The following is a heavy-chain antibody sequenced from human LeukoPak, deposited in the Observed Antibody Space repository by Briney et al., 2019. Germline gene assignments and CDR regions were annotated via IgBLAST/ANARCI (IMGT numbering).Heavy chain of an antibody. Sequence: GGSLRLSCAASGFTLSGYSMSWVRQAPGKGLEWVSSISSSSTYIYYTDSVKGRFTISRDNAKNSLYLQMNSLRGEDTAVYYCAKVPPPLIAALDYWGQGTLVTVSS. D-gene: IGHD6-6*01. CDR1: GFTLSGYS. CDR2: ISSSSTYI. CDR3: AKVPPPLIAALDY. V-gene: IGHV3-21*01. J-gene: IGHJ4*02.